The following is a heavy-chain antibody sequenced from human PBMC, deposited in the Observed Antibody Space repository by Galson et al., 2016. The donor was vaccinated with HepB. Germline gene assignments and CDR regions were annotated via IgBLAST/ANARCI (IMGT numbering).Heavy chain of an antibody. CDR2: IYHSGST. CDR3: ARVSGVHYYFDY. D-gene: IGHD7-27*01. Sequence: EPLSLTCAVSGGSISSSNWWSWVRQPPGKGLEWIGDIYHSGSTNYNPSLTRRVTISVDKSKNQFSLKLSSVTAADTAVYYCARVSGVHYYFDYWGQGTLVTVSS. CDR1: GGSISSSNW. V-gene: IGHV4-4*02. J-gene: IGHJ4*02.